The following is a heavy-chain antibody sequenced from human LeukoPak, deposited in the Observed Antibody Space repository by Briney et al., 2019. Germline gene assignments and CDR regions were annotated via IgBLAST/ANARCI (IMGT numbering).Heavy chain of an antibody. J-gene: IGHJ6*02. CDR1: GGSFSGHY. CDR3: ARGLVVSTISTYYYYGMDV. Sequence: PSETLSLICTVSGGSFSGHYCSWIRQPPGKGLEWIGEITHSGSTNYNTSLKSRVTISVDTSETQFSLKLSSVTAADTAVYYCARGLVVSTISTYYYYGMDVWGQGTTVTVSS. D-gene: IGHD5/OR15-5a*01. CDR2: ITHSGST. V-gene: IGHV4-34*01.